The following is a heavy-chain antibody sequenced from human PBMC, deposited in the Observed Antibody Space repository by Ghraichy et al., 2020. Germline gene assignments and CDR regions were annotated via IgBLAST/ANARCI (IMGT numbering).Heavy chain of an antibody. Sequence: SQTLSLTCAVYGGSFSGYHWSWSRQPPGKGLEWIGEINHISTTSSTPSLKSRVTISVDTSKNQFSLKLNSVTAADTAVYYCARGCEYGSSSSGAPGDCMDVWGPGTTVTVSS. CDR2: INHISTT. CDR3: ARGCEYGSSSSGAPGDCMDV. CDR1: GGSFSGYH. D-gene: IGHD6-6*01. V-gene: IGHV4-34*01. J-gene: IGHJ6*02.